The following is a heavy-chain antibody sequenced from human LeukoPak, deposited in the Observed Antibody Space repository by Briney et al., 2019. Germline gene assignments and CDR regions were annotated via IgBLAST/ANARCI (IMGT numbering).Heavy chain of an antibody. CDR1: GFTFSSYG. CDR2: ISYDRSNK. CDR3: AKAVAGLFDY. J-gene: IGHJ4*02. V-gene: IGHV3-30*18. Sequence: GGCLRLSCAASGFTFSSYGMHWVRQAPGKGLEWVAVISYDRSNKYYADSVKGRFTISRDNSKNTLYLQMNSVRAEDTAVYYCAKAVAGLFDYWGQGTLVTVSS. D-gene: IGHD6-19*01.